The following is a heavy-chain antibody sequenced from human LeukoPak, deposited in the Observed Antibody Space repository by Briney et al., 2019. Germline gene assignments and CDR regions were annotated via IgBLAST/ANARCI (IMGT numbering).Heavy chain of an antibody. Sequence: GESLQISCQGSGYRFTTSWIGWVRPMPGRGLEWMGIIYPGDSDTRFSPSFQGQVTISADKSISTAYLQWSSLKASDTAMYYCARPTNEGFDYWGQGTLVTVSS. CDR3: ARPTNEGFDY. CDR1: GYRFTTSW. D-gene: IGHD1/OR15-1a*01. V-gene: IGHV5-51*01. CDR2: IYPGDSDT. J-gene: IGHJ4*02.